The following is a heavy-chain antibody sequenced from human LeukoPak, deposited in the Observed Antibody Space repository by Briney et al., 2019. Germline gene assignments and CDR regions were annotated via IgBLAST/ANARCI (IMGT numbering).Heavy chain of an antibody. J-gene: IGHJ4*02. CDR2: IRYDGSNK. Sequence: GGSLRLSCAASGFTFSNFGMHWVRQAPGKGLEWVAFIRYDGSNKYYADSVKGRFTISRDNSKNTLYLQMNSLRAEDTAVYYCARRAGAYSHPYDYWGQGTLVTVSS. CDR3: ARRAGAYSHPYDY. CDR1: GFTFSNFG. V-gene: IGHV3-30*02. D-gene: IGHD4/OR15-4a*01.